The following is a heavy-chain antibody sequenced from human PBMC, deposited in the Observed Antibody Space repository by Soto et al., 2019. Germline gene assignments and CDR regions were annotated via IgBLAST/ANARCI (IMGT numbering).Heavy chain of an antibody. CDR3: ARDMIVVVAATQEHSYGMDV. D-gene: IGHD2-15*01. Sequence: EVQLVESGGGLVKPGGSLRLSCAASGFTFSSYSMNWVRQAPGKGLEWVSSISSSSSYIYYADSVKGRFTISRDNAKNSLYLQMNSLRAEDTAVYYCARDMIVVVAATQEHSYGMDVWGQGTTVTVSS. CDR1: GFTFSSYS. J-gene: IGHJ6*02. CDR2: ISSSSSYI. V-gene: IGHV3-21*01.